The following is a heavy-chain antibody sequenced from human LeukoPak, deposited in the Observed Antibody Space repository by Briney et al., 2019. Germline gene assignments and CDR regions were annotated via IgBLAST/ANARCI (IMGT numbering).Heavy chain of an antibody. D-gene: IGHD3-10*01. Sequence: PGGSLRLPCAASGSTFSSYSMNWARQAPGKGLEWVSSISSSSSYIYYADSVKGRFTISRDNAKNSLYLQMNSLRAEDTAVYYCARDRFSGSGFDYWGQGTLVTVSS. CDR1: GSTFSSYS. J-gene: IGHJ4*02. CDR2: ISSSSSYI. CDR3: ARDRFSGSGFDY. V-gene: IGHV3-21*01.